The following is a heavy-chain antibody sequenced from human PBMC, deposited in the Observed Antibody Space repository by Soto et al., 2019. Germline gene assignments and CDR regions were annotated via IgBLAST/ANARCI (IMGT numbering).Heavy chain of an antibody. CDR3: SRDYQQLETGFDL. CDR1: GFTFSNYG. Sequence: QVQLVESGGGVVQPGRSLRLSCAASGFTFSNYGMHWVRQTPDKGLEWVAVIWYDGSKIYYADSVKGRFNIFRDNSKNTLYLQMNSLSVEDTALYYCSRDYQQLETGFDLWGQGTLVVVSS. CDR2: IWYDGSKI. V-gene: IGHV3-33*01. J-gene: IGHJ4*02. D-gene: IGHD1-1*01.